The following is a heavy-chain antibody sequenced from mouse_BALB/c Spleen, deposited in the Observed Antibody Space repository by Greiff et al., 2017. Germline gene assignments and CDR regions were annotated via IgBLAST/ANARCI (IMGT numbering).Heavy chain of an antibody. CDR1: GFTFSSFG. CDR3: ARNDYDGFAY. J-gene: IGHJ3*01. D-gene: IGHD2-4*01. V-gene: IGHV5-17*02. CDR2: ISSGSSTI. Sequence: EVKLVESGGGLVQPGGSRKLSCAASGFTFSSFGMHWVRQAPEKGLEWVAYISSGSSTIYYADTVKGRFTISRDNPKNTLFLQMTSLRSEDTAMYYCARNDYDGFAYWGQGTLVTVSA.